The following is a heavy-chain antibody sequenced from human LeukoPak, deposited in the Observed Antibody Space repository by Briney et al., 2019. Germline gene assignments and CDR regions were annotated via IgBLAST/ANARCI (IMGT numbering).Heavy chain of an antibody. J-gene: IGHJ4*02. CDR2: ISYDGNYK. D-gene: IGHD3-16*01. CDR1: GITFSTCA. V-gene: IGHV3-30*01. CDR3: ARGETSYAPHLDY. Sequence: PGGPLRLSCGASGITFSTCAMHWVRQAPGKGLEWVAVISYDGNYKYYPASVRGRFTISRDSSKNTLDLQMNSLRAEDTAVYYCARGETSYAPHLDYWGQGILVTVSS.